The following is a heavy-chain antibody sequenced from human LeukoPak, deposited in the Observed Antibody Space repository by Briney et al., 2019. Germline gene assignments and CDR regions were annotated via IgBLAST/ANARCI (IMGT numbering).Heavy chain of an antibody. CDR3: VRVTRGYFDY. CDR2: IYYSGST. D-gene: IGHD2-21*02. Sequence: TSQTLSLTCTVSGGSISSGGYYWSWIRQHPGKGLEWIGYIYYSGSTNYNPSLKSRVTISVDTSKNQFSLKLSSVTAADTAVYYCVRVTRGYFDYWGQGTLVTVSS. J-gene: IGHJ4*02. CDR1: GGSISSGGYY. V-gene: IGHV4-61*08.